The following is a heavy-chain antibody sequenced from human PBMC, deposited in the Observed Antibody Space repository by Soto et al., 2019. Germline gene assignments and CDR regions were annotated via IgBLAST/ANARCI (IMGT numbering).Heavy chain of an antibody. CDR3: ARVVAVAGPRLFDY. V-gene: IGHV4-59*01. CDR1: GGSISSYY. D-gene: IGHD6-19*01. J-gene: IGHJ4*02. CDR2: IYYSGST. Sequence: SETLSLTCTVSGGSISSYYWSWIRQPPGKGLEWIGYIYYSGSTNYNPSLKSRVTISVDTSKNQFSLKLSSVTAADTAVYYCARVVAVAGPRLFDYWGQGTLVTVS.